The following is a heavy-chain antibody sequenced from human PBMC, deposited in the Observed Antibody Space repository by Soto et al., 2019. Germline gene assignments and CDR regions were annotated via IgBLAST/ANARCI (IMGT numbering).Heavy chain of an antibody. J-gene: IGHJ4*02. CDR3: ARDRDAFYTH. CDR1: GYTFTNYG. D-gene: IGHD3-16*01. V-gene: IGHV1-18*01. Sequence: QVQLVQSGAEVRKPGASVKVSCKASGYTFTNYGVSWVRQAPGQGLEWMGWIGAYHGNTNYAEKFKGRVTLTTDTSTTTAYMELTSLDSADTAIYYCARDRDAFYTHWGQGTLVTVSS. CDR2: IGAYHGNT.